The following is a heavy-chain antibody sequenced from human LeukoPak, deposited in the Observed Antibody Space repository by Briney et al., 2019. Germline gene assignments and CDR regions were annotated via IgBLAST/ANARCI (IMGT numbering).Heavy chain of an antibody. CDR1: GGSSSSYY. Sequence: PSETLSLTRTVSGGSSSSYYWSWIRQPPGKGLEWIGYIYYSGSTNYNPSLKSRVTISVDTSKNQFSLKLSSVTAADTAVYYCARDQITWGQGTLVTVSS. CDR3: ARDQIT. V-gene: IGHV4-59*01. D-gene: IGHD1-20*01. J-gene: IGHJ4*02. CDR2: IYYSGST.